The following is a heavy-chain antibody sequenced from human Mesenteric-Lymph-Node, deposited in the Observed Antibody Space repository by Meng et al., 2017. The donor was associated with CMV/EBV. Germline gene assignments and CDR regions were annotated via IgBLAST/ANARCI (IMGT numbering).Heavy chain of an antibody. CDR1: GLTVSSNY. J-gene: IGHJ4*02. V-gene: IGHV3-53*05. CDR2: IYSGGSR. Sequence: SLRLSCAASGLTVSSNYMPWVRQAGGKGLGWVSVIYSGGSRYYADSVKGRFTISRDNSKNTMYLQMNSLRPDDTAVYYCASFPGPGYWGQGTLVTVSS. CDR3: ASFPGPGY. D-gene: IGHD2-2*01.